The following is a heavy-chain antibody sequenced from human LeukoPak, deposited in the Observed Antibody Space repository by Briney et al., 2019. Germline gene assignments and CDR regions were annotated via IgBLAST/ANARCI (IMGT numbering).Heavy chain of an antibody. J-gene: IGHJ4*02. CDR3: AKRPRDFWSGREYAVDY. CDR1: GFTFSSYA. CDR2: ISGSGGST. Sequence: GGSLRLSCAASGFTFSSYAMSWVRQAPGKGLEWVSAISGSGGSTYYADSVKGRFTISRDNSKNTLYLQMNSLRAEDTAVYYCAKRPRDFWSGREYAVDYWGQGTLVTVSS. D-gene: IGHD3-3*01. V-gene: IGHV3-23*01.